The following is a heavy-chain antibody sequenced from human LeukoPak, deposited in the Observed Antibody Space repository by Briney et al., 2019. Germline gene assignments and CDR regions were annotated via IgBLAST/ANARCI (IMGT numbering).Heavy chain of an antibody. Sequence: GGSLRLSCAASGFTFSSYAMSWVRQAPGKGLEWVSAISGSGGSTYYADSVKGRFTISRDNSKNTLYLQMNSLRAEDTAVYYCAKVGHCSGGSCYPDYYYYGMDVWGQGTTVTVSS. CDR2: ISGSGGST. V-gene: IGHV3-23*01. D-gene: IGHD2-15*01. CDR1: GFTFSSYA. CDR3: AKVGHCSGGSCYPDYYYYGMDV. J-gene: IGHJ6*02.